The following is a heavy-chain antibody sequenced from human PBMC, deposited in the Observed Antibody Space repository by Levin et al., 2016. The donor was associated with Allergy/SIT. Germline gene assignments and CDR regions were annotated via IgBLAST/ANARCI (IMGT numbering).Heavy chain of an antibody. CDR2: SRDKNNGHTT. J-gene: IGHJ4*02. CDR3: TRSYSGYGNFDC. Sequence: VRQAPGKGLEWIARSRDKNNGHTTQYAASVEGRFTISRDDSKNSLSLQMNSLITEDTAVYYCTRSYSGYGNFDCWGQGTPVTVSS. V-gene: IGHV3-72*01. D-gene: IGHD5-12*01.